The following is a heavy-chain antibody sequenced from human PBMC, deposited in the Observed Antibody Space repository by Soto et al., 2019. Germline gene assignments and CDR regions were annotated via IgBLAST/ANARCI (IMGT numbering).Heavy chain of an antibody. CDR1: GGSVSSGSHY. D-gene: IGHD3-22*01. CDR3: AILNYDSSGGLDY. CDR2: IYYSGST. J-gene: IGHJ4*02. V-gene: IGHV4-61*01. Sequence: PSETLSLTCTVSGGSVSSGSHYWSWIRQPPGKGLEWIGYIYYSGSTNYNPSLKSRVTISVDTSKNQFSLKLSSVTAADTAVYYCAILNYDSSGGLDYWGQGTLVTVSS.